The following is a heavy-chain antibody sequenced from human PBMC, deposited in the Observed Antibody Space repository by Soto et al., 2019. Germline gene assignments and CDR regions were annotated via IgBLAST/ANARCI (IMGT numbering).Heavy chain of an antibody. D-gene: IGHD7-27*01. CDR3: TKEWGRPIDY. V-gene: IGHV3-23*01. Sequence: TGGSLRLSCAASGFTFSSFAMSWVRQAPGKGLEWVSAISGSGGNTYYADSVTGRFTISRDNSKNTLYLQMNSLRAEDTAVYYCTKEWGRPIDYWGQGTPVTVSS. J-gene: IGHJ4*02. CDR2: ISGSGGNT. CDR1: GFTFSSFA.